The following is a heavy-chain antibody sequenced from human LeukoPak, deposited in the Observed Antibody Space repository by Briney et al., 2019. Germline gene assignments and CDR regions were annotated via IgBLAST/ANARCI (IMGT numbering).Heavy chain of an antibody. CDR1: GFTFSGYE. J-gene: IGHJ5*02. CDR2: ISSSGSKI. CDR3: ARTYYSGSGTYQRWFDP. V-gene: IGHV3-48*03. D-gene: IGHD3-10*01. Sequence: PGGSLRLSCAASGFTFSGYEMNWVRQAPGKGLEWVSYISSSGSKIYYADSVRGRFTISRDNTKNTLYLQMDSLRAEDTAVYYCARTYYSGSGTYQRWFDPWGQGTLVTVSS.